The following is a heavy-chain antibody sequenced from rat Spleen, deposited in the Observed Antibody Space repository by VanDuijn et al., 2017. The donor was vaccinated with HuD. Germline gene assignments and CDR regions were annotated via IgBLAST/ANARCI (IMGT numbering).Heavy chain of an antibody. CDR3: TRDEPPFAY. J-gene: IGHJ3*01. CDR2: ITTTGGTT. Sequence: EVQLVESGGGLVQPGRSLKLSCVASGFTFNNYWMTWIRQAPGKGLEWVASITTTGGTTYYPDSVKGRCTISRDNAQSALYLQLNSLRSEDTATYYCTRDEPPFAYWGQGTLVTVSS. V-gene: IGHV5-31*01. CDR1: GFTFNNYW.